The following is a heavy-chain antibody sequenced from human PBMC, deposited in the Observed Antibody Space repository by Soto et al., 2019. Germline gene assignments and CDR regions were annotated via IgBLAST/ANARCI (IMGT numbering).Heavy chain of an antibody. CDR1: GFTVSSNY. J-gene: IGHJ3*02. D-gene: IGHD3-9*01. V-gene: IGHV3-66*01. CDR2: IYSGGST. Sequence: GGSLRLSCAASGFTVSSNYMSWVRQAPGKGLEWVSVIYSGGSTYYADSVKGRFTISRDNSKNTLYLQMNSLRAEDTAVYYCARVFSPLRYFDWLLYPGAFDIWGQGTMVTVSS. CDR3: ARVFSPLRYFDWLLYPGAFDI.